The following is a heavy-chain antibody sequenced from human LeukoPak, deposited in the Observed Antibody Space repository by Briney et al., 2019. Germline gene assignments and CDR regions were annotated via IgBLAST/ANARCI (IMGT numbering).Heavy chain of an antibody. CDR3: VKALRFDYFDH. Sequence: PSRSLRLSCAASGFTFDDYPMHWVRQAPGKGLEWVSGITWNSDRLDYADSVKGRFIISRDNAKNSLYLQMNSLRGEDTALYFCVKALRFDYFDHWGQGTLVTVSS. CDR1: GFTFDDYP. D-gene: IGHD5-24*01. V-gene: IGHV3-9*01. J-gene: IGHJ4*02. CDR2: ITWNSDRL.